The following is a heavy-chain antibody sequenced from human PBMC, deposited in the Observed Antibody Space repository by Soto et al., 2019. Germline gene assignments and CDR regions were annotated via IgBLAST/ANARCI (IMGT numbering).Heavy chain of an antibody. CDR3: ARDSGYGDYEAFVDV. D-gene: IGHD4-17*01. J-gene: IGHJ6*02. Sequence: ASVKVSCKASGYTFTSYGISWVRQAPGQGLEWMGWISAYNGNTNYAQKLQGRVTMTTDTSTSTAYMELRSLGSDDTAVYYCARDSGYGDYEAFVDVWGQGTTVTVSS. CDR2: ISAYNGNT. CDR1: GYTFTSYG. V-gene: IGHV1-18*01.